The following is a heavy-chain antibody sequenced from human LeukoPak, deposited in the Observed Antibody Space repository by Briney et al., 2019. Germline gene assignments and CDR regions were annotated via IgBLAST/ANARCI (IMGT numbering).Heavy chain of an antibody. D-gene: IGHD4-17*01. Sequence: SETLSLSCTVSGGSLSIYYGSWVRPPPGEGLGWVGYIYYSGSTNYNTYLKSRVTISVDTSKNQCSLKLSSVTAADTAVYYCARGDYGDFFDYWGQGTLVTVSS. J-gene: IGHJ4*02. CDR2: IYYSGST. CDR1: GGSLSIYY. V-gene: IGHV4-59*01. CDR3: ARGDYGDFFDY.